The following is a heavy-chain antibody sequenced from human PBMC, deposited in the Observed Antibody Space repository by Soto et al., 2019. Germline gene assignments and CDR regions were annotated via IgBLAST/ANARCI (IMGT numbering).Heavy chain of an antibody. V-gene: IGHV3-74*01. Sequence: AGSLKLSCVASGFTFSSHWMHVVRLAPGKGLVWVSRVSGDGSVTNYADSVEGRFTISRDNAKNTLYLQMNSLRDEDTAVYFCTRGASGYGNFDSWGQGTLVPVSS. CDR2: VSGDGSVT. D-gene: IGHD5-12*01. CDR1: GFTFSSHW. J-gene: IGHJ4*02. CDR3: TRGASGYGNFDS.